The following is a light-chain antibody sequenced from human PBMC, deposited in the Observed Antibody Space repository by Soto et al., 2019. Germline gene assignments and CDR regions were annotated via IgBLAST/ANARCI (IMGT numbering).Light chain of an antibody. CDR1: QSVSSN. Sequence: ERGRTQYPATLSVSPGERATLSCRASQSVSSNLAWSQQKPGQAPRLLIYGASTRATGIPARFSGSGSGTEFTLTISSLQSEDFALYYCQQYNNWPPTFGGGTKVDIK. J-gene: IGKJ4*01. V-gene: IGKV3-15*01. CDR3: QQYNNWPPT. CDR2: GAS.